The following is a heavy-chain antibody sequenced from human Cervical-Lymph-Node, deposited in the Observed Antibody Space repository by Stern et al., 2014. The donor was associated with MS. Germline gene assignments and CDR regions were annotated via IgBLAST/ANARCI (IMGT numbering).Heavy chain of an antibody. CDR1: GGSISSGSFY. D-gene: IGHD5-18*01. CDR2: IYTSGST. CDR3: ARETGGYTYGDNDFFDF. Sequence: QVQLQESGPGLVKPSQTLSLTCTVSGGSISSGSFYWSWIRQPAGKGLEWIGRIYTSGSTNYNPSLKSRVTISGDTSKNQFSLKLTSVTAADTAVYYCARETGGYTYGDNDFFDFWGQGTLVTVSS. J-gene: IGHJ4*02. V-gene: IGHV4-61*02.